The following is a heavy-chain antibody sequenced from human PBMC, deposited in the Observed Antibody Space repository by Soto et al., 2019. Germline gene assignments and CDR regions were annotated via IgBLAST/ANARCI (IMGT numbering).Heavy chain of an antibody. V-gene: IGHV1-18*01. CDR2: ISGYNGNT. CDR1: GYTFTSYG. CDR3: ARDLVSSSWWFDP. Sequence: ASVKVSCKASGYTFTSYGISWVRQAPGQGLEWLVWISGYNGNTNCAQKFQGRVTMTTDSSTSTAYMELRSLRSDDTAVYYCARDLVSSSWWFDPWGQGTLVTVSS. J-gene: IGHJ5*02. D-gene: IGHD6-13*01.